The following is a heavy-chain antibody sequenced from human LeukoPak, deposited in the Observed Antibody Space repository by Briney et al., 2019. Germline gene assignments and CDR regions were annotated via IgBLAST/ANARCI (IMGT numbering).Heavy chain of an antibody. Sequence: SETLSLTCTVSGGSISSGSYYWSWIRQPAGKGLEWIGRIYSSGSTNYNPSLKSRVTISLDTSKNQFSLELSSVTAADTAVYYCARDIVVMDVWGKGTTVTVSS. D-gene: IGHD2-15*01. CDR3: ARDIVVMDV. J-gene: IGHJ6*04. V-gene: IGHV4-61*02. CDR2: IYSSGST. CDR1: GGSISSGSYY.